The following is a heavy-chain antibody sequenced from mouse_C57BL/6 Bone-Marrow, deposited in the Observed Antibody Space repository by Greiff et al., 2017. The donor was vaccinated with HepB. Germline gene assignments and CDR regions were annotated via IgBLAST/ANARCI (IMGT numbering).Heavy chain of an antibody. V-gene: IGHV1-82*01. CDR3: ARYLTTNYAMDY. CDR1: GYAFSSSW. D-gene: IGHD1-1*01. CDR2: IYPGDGDT. J-gene: IGHJ4*01. Sequence: LVESGPELVKPGASVKISCKASGYAFSSSWMNWVKQRPGKGLEWIGQIYPGDGDTNYNGKFKGKATLTADKSSSTAYMQLSSLTSEDSAVYFCARYLTTNYAMDYWGQGTSVTVSS.